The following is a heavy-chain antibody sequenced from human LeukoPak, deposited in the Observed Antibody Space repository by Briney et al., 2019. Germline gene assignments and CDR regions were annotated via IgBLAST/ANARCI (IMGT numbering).Heavy chain of an antibody. Sequence: GASVKVSCKASGGTFSSYAISWVRQAPGQGLEWMGGIIPIFGTANYAQKFQGRVTITADESTSTAYMELSCLRSEDSAVYYCARDSRSSSSSEVDYWGQGTLVTVSS. CDR3: ARDSRSSSSSEVDY. D-gene: IGHD6-6*01. V-gene: IGHV1-69*13. CDR2: IIPIFGTA. CDR1: GGTFSSYA. J-gene: IGHJ4*02.